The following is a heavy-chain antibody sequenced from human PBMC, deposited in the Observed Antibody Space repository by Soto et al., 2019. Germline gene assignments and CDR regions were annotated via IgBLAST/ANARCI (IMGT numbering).Heavy chain of an antibody. J-gene: IGHJ5*02. CDR1: GFSFFSYA. CDR3: AKIEMGWFAH. D-gene: IGHD2-8*01. Sequence: GGSLRLSCTGSGFSFFSYAMSWVRQAPGKGLEWVSTISGSGDHTYYADSVKGRFVVSRDNDKNTVYLHMSSLTGEDTAVYFCAKIEMGWFAHWGQGTQVTVSS. V-gene: IGHV3-23*01. CDR2: ISGSGDHT.